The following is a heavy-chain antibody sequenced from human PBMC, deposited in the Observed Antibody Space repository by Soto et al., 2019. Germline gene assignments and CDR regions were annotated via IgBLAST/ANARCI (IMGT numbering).Heavy chain of an antibody. V-gene: IGHV4-61*01. J-gene: IGHJ6*02. Sequence: PSETLSLTCTVSGGSVSSGSYYWSWIRQPPGKGLEWIGYIYYSGGTNYNPSLKSRVTISVDTSRNQFSLKLSSVTAADTAVYYCARDSVVATLDYYGMDVWGQGTTVTVSS. CDR1: GGSVSSGSYY. CDR3: ARDSVVATLDYYGMDV. D-gene: IGHD5-12*01. CDR2: IYYSGGT.